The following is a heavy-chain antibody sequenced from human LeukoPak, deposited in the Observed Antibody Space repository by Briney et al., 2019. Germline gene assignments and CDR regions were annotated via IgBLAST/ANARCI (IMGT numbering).Heavy chain of an antibody. CDR3: TRDLHYDDY. Sequence: GGSLRLSCAASGFTFSSYSMNWVRQAPGKGLEWVSAISSGSSYIYYEDSVRGRFSISRNNAGSSLYLEMNSMRADDTALYYCTRDLHYDDYWGQGTLVTVSS. CDR1: GFTFSSYS. D-gene: IGHD5/OR15-5a*01. CDR2: ISSGSSYI. V-gene: IGHV3-21*01. J-gene: IGHJ4*02.